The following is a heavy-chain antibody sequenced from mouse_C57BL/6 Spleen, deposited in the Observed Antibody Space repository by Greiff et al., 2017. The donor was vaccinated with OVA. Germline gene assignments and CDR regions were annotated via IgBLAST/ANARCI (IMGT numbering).Heavy chain of an antibody. D-gene: IGHD4-1*01. V-gene: IGHV1-19*01. CDR3: ARNWANYFDY. Sequence: EVQLQESGPVLVKPGASVKMSCKASGYTFTDYYMNWVKQSHGKSLEWMGVINPYNGGTSYNQKFKGKATLTVDKSSSTAYMELNSLTSEDSAVYYCARNWANYFDYWGQGTTLTVSS. CDR1: GYTFTDYY. CDR2: INPYNGGT. J-gene: IGHJ2*01.